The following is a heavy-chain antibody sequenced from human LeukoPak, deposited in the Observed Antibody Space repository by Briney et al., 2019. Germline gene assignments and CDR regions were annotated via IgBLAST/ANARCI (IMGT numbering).Heavy chain of an antibody. CDR2: IYYSGST. D-gene: IGHD2-8*01. J-gene: IGHJ4*02. CDR1: GGSISSYY. V-gene: IGHV4-39*07. CDR3: ARGRSNGWFY. Sequence: SETLSLTCTVSGGSISSYYWSWTRQPPGKGLEWIGSIYYSGSTYYNPSLKSRVTISVDTSKNQFSLKLSSVTAADTAVYYCARGRSNGWFYWGQGTLVTVSS.